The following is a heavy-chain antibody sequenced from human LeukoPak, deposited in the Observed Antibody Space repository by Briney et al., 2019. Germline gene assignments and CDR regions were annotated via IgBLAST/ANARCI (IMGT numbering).Heavy chain of an antibody. CDR2: INPNSGGT. CDR1: GYTFTGYY. D-gene: IGHD3-9*01. J-gene: IGHJ4*02. CDR3: ARDSEYDILTGYYSIDY. V-gene: IGHV1-2*02. Sequence: ASVKVSCKAPGYTFTGYYMHWVRQAPGQGLEWMGWINPNSGGTNYAQKFQGRVTMTRDTSISTAYMELSRLRSDDTAVYYCARDSEYDILTGYYSIDYWGQGTLVTVS.